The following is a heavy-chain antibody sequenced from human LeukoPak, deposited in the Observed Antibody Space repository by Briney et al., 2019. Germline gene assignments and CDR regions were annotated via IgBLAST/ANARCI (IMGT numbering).Heavy chain of an antibody. Sequence: GGSLRLSCAASGFTFSSYSMNWVRQAPGKGLEWVSSISSSSSYIYYADSVKGRFTISRDNAKNSLYLQMNSLRAEDTAVYYCARDAYYDFWSGYPRYFDYWGQGTLVTVSS. J-gene: IGHJ4*02. CDR1: GFTFSSYS. CDR3: ARDAYYDFWSGYPRYFDY. V-gene: IGHV3-21*01. CDR2: ISSSSSYI. D-gene: IGHD3-3*01.